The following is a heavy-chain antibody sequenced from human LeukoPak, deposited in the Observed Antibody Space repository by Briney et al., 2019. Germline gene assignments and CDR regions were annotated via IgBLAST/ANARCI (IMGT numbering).Heavy chain of an antibody. J-gene: IGHJ3*02. V-gene: IGHV1-2*02. D-gene: IGHD1-26*01. CDR2: ISPNSGGT. CDR3: ARSGKTGAPTDAFDI. CDR1: GYTFTGYY. Sequence: ASVKVSCKASGYTFTGYYMHWVRQAPGQGLEWMGWISPNSGGTNYAQKFQGRVTVTRDTSITTAYMELSRLRSDDTALYYCARSGKTGAPTDAFDIWGQGTMVTVSA.